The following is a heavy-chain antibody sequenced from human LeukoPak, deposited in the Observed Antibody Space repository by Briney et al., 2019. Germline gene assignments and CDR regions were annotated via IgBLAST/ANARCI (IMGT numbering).Heavy chain of an antibody. CDR2: IKSTSTII. J-gene: IGHJ4*02. Sequence: GGSLRLSSVASGFTFSGFSMNWVRQAPGTGLEWVSYIKSTSTIIYYVDSVKGRFTISRDNAKNSLYLQMNSLRAEDTAVYYCARVAVAGGYWGQGTLVTVSS. V-gene: IGHV3-48*04. CDR1: GFTFSGFS. CDR3: ARVAVAGGY. D-gene: IGHD6-19*01.